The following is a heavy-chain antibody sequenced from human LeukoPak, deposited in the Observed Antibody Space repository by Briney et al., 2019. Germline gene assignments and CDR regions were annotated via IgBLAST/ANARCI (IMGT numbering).Heavy chain of an antibody. Sequence: KPGRSLRLSCAASGFTFSSYGMHWVRQAPGKGLEWVAVISYDGSNKYYADSVKGRFTISRDNSKNTLYLQMNSLRAEDTAVYYCAKEGHVDTAMVPNWFDPWGQGTL. D-gene: IGHD5-18*01. J-gene: IGHJ5*02. CDR1: GFTFSSYG. CDR2: ISYDGSNK. V-gene: IGHV3-30*18. CDR3: AKEGHVDTAMVPNWFDP.